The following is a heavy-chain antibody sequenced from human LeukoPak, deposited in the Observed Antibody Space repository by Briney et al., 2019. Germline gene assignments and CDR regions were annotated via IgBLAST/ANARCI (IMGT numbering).Heavy chain of an antibody. Sequence: PGRSLRLSCAASGFTFSSYGMHWVRQAPGKGLEWLADISYDGSNKYYADSVKGRFTISRDNSKNTLYLQMNSLRAEDTAVYYCAKDRRRTTAAALDYWRQGTLVTVSS. V-gene: IGHV3-30*18. CDR2: ISYDGSNK. CDR1: GFTFSSYG. CDR3: AKDRRRTTAAALDY. J-gene: IGHJ4*02. D-gene: IGHD1-7*01.